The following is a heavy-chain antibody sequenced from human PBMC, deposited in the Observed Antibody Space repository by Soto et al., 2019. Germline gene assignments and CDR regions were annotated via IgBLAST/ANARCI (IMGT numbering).Heavy chain of an antibody. CDR2: ISSNGVGT. CDR3: ARRARPDFYYMDV. J-gene: IGHJ6*03. D-gene: IGHD6-6*01. CDR1: GFTLSDYA. Sequence: EVQLAESGGGLAQPGGSLRLSCAASGFTLSDYAMDWVRQAPGKGLEYVSGISSNGVGTYYANSVQGRFTISRDNSKNTVYLQMGSLRPEDMAVYYCARRARPDFYYMDVWGKGTMVTVSS. V-gene: IGHV3-64*01.